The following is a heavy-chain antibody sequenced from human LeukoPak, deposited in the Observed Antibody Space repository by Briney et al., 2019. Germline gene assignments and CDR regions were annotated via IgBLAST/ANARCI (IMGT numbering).Heavy chain of an antibody. CDR2: IIPIFGTV. CDR3: ARDVGATPGYFDY. D-gene: IGHD1-26*01. CDR1: GGTFSSYP. V-gene: IGHV1-69*06. Sequence: SVKVSCKASGGTFSSYPISWVRQAPGQGLEWMGGIIPIFGTVNYAQKFQGRVTITADKSTSTAYMELSSLRSEDTAVYYCARDVGATPGYFDYWGQGTLVTVSS. J-gene: IGHJ4*02.